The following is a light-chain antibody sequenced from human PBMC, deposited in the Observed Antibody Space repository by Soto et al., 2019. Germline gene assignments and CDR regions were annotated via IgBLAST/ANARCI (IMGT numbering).Light chain of an antibody. CDR1: QSISSN. J-gene: IGKJ1*01. V-gene: IGKV1-39*01. CDR3: HHSYSTWT. Sequence: DIQMTQSPSSLSASVGDRVTITCRASQSISSNLNWYPQKPGKAPKLLIYSASILQSGVPSRFSGSGSGTDFTLTISSLQPEDFATYYCHHSYSTWTFGQGTKVEIK. CDR2: SAS.